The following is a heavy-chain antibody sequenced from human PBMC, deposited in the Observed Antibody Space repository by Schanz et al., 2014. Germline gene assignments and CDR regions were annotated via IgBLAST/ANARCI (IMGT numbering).Heavy chain of an antibody. CDR2: ISGSGGST. CDR3: AKDHAGSDILTALGN. Sequence: EVQLVESGGGLVKPGGSLRLSCTASGFIFRSYTMNWVRQAPGKGLEWVSGISGSGGSTYDADSVKGRFTISRDNSKNTLYLQMNSLRAEDTAVYYCAKDHAGSDILTALGNWGQGTLVTVSS. J-gene: IGHJ4*02. D-gene: IGHD3-9*01. CDR1: GFIFRSYT. V-gene: IGHV3-23*04.